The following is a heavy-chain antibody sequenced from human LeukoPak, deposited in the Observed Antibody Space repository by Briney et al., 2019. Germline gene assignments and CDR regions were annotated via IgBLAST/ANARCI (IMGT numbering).Heavy chain of an antibody. Sequence: GRSLRLSCAASGFTFSSYAMHWVRRAPGKGLEWVAVISYDGSNKYYADSVKGRFTISRDNSKNTLYLQMNSLRAEDTAVYYCARDPWLRWPENYFDYWGQGTLVTVSS. J-gene: IGHJ4*02. V-gene: IGHV3-30*04. CDR2: ISYDGSNK. D-gene: IGHD4-23*01. CDR3: ARDPWLRWPENYFDY. CDR1: GFTFSSYA.